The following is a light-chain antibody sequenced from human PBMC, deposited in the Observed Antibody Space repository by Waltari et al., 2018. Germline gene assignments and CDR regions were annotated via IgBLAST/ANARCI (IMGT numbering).Light chain of an antibody. CDR3: QSYDAGLSGPWV. Sequence: QSALTQPPSVSGAPGQRVTISCTGSRSNIGAGFQVYWYQHLPGAAPKLVIFDPSNRPSGVPDRFSAAKSGASASLTISGLQAEDEADYYCQSYDAGLSGPWVFGSGTKLTVL. J-gene: IGLJ3*02. V-gene: IGLV1-40*01. CDR1: RSNIGAGFQ. CDR2: DPS.